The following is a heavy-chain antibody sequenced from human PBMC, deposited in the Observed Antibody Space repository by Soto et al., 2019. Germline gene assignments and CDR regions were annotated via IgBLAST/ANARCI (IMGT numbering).Heavy chain of an antibody. Sequence: QVNLVQSGAEVKKPGASVKLSCQASGYSFNNYYMHWVRQAPGQGLEWMGMFNPSDGDTRYAQQCQGRVTVTGDTSTSTLYMELRSLRYEDTAVYFCARDRGGTDWENDALEIWGQGTMVTVSS. CDR1: GYSFNNYY. CDR2: FNPSDGDT. CDR3: ARDRGGTDWENDALEI. V-gene: IGHV1-46*02. D-gene: IGHD1-1*01. J-gene: IGHJ3*02.